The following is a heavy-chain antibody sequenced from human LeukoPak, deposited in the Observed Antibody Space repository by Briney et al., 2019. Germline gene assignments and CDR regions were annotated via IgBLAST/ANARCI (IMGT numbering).Heavy chain of an antibody. V-gene: IGHV4-38-2*02. CDR2: IYTSGST. CDR1: GYSISSGYY. Sequence: PSETLSLTCTVSGYSISSGYYWGWIRQPPGKGLEWIGRIYTSGSTNYNPSLKSRVTISVDTSKNQFSLKLNSVTAADTAVYHCARGRPGPQWLSDAFDIWGQGTMVTVSS. CDR3: ARGRPGPQWLSDAFDI. D-gene: IGHD3-22*01. J-gene: IGHJ3*02.